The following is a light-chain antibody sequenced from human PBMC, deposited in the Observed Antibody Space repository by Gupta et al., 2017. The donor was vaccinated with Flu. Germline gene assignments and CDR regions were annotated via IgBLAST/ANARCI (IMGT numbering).Light chain of an antibody. Sequence: SVTISCTGTSSDVGGFNYVSWYQQHPGQVPKLIIYEVSQRPAGVPDRFSGSKSGSTASLTVSGLQAEDEADYYCSSYAGGDKYVFGTGTRVSVL. V-gene: IGLV2-8*01. CDR3: SSYAGGDKYV. J-gene: IGLJ1*01. CDR1: SSDVGGFNY. CDR2: EVS.